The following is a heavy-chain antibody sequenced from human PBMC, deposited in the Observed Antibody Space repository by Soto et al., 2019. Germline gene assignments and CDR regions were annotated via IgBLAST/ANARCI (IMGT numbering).Heavy chain of an antibody. Sequence: QVQLQQWGAGLLKPSETLSLTCAVYGGSFSGYYWSWIRQPPGKGLEWIGEINHSGSTNYNPSLRRRVTISVDTSKNQFSLKLSSVTAEDTAVYYCARGRIVVVVAARYNWFDPWGQGTLVTVSS. CDR3: ARGRIVVVVAARYNWFDP. CDR2: INHSGST. D-gene: IGHD2-15*01. V-gene: IGHV4-34*01. J-gene: IGHJ5*02. CDR1: GGSFSGYY.